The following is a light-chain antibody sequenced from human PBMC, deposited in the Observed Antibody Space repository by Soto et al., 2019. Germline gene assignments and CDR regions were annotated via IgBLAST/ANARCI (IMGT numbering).Light chain of an antibody. Sequence: EVVLTQSPGTLSLSPGERAILSCRASQSVSSTYLAWYQQKPGQAPRLLIYGASSRATGIPDRFSGSGSGTDFTLTISRLEPEDFAVYYCQQYNNWPPITFGQGTRLEIK. CDR1: QSVSSTY. V-gene: IGKV3-20*01. CDR2: GAS. CDR3: QQYNNWPPIT. J-gene: IGKJ5*01.